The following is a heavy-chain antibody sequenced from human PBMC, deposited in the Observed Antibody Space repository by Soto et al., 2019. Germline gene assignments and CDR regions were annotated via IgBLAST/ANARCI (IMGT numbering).Heavy chain of an antibody. V-gene: IGHV4-31*03. J-gene: IGHJ3*02. CDR3: ARSTSMHAFDI. CDR2: IYYSGGT. CDR1: GGSISSGGYY. Sequence: SETLSLTCTVSGGSISSGGYYWTWIRQHPGKGLEWIGHIYYSGGTNHNPSLKSRVTISLDTSQNQFSLKLTSVTAADTAVYYCARSTSMHAFDIWGQGTMVTVSS.